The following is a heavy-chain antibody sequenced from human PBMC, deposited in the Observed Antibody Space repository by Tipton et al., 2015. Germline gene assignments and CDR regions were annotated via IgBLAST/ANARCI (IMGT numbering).Heavy chain of an antibody. J-gene: IGHJ6*02. Sequence: TLSLTCTVSGGSFSNQYWSWIRQSPGKGLEWIGYVYSSGSTNYNPSLKSRVAIFLDTSKKEISLTMTSVTAADTAVYYCARGGGNWGGSYYSAMDVWGQGTTVTVSS. V-gene: IGHV4-59*11. D-gene: IGHD7-27*01. CDR3: ARGGGNWGGSYYSAMDV. CDR1: GGSFSNQY. CDR2: VYSSGST.